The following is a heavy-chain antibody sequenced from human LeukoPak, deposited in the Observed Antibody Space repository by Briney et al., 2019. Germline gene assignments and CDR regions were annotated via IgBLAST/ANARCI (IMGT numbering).Heavy chain of an antibody. CDR3: ARDGDGYCSGGSCYTRPFDY. CDR2: ISSSGSTI. CDR1: GFTFSSYE. J-gene: IGHJ4*02. D-gene: IGHD2-15*01. V-gene: IGHV3-48*03. Sequence: GGSLRLSCAASGFTFSSYEMNWVRQAPGKGLEWVPYISSSGSTIYYADSVKGRFTISRDNAKNSLYLQMNSLRAEDTAVYYCARDGDGYCSGGSCYTRPFDYWGQGTLVTVSS.